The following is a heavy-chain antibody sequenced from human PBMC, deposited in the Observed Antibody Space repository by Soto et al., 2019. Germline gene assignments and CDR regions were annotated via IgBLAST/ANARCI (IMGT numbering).Heavy chain of an antibody. CDR3: ATGGGYQLRQGRAGV. D-gene: IGHD2-2*01. CDR2: ISSSSSYI. J-gene: IGHJ6*02. CDR1: GFTFSSYS. Sequence: GGSLRLSCAASGFTFSSYSMNWVRQAPGKGLEWVSSISSSSSYIYYADSVKGRFTISRDNAKNSLYLQMTSLGAEDTAVYYCATGGGYQLRQGRAGVWGQGTTVTVSS. V-gene: IGHV3-21*01.